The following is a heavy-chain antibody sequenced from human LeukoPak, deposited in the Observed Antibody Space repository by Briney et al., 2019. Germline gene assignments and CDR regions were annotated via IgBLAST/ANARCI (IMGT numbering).Heavy chain of an antibody. CDR2: ISAYIGNT. CDR3: ARDQVQLERRGLRRYGWFDP. CDR1: GYTFTSYG. Sequence: ASVKVSCKASGYTFTSYGISWVRQAPGQGLEWMGWISAYIGNTNYAQKLQGRVTMTTDTSTSTAYMELRSLRSDDTAVYYCARDQVQLERRGLRRYGWFDPWGQGTLVTVSS. V-gene: IGHV1-18*01. D-gene: IGHD1-1*01. J-gene: IGHJ5*02.